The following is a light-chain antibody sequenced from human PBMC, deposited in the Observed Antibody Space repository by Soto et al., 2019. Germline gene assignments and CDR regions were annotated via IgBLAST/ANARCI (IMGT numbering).Light chain of an antibody. J-gene: IGLJ1*01. Sequence: QSALTQPASVSGSPGQSITISCTGTSSDVGGYNYVSWYQQHPGKAPKLMIYEVSNRPSGVSNRFSGSKSGNTASLTISGLQAXXXADXYCSSYTSSSTPYVFGTGTKVTVL. CDR1: SSDVGGYNY. CDR3: SSYTSSSTPYV. CDR2: EVS. V-gene: IGLV2-14*01.